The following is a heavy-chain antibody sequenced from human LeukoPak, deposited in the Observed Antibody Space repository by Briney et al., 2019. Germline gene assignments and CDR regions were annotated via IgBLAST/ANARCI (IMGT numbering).Heavy chain of an antibody. CDR1: GGSFSGYY. J-gene: IGHJ4*02. D-gene: IGHD6-6*01. CDR2: INHSGST. CDR3: ARGRQSDTSEHSSSSIDY. V-gene: IGHV4-34*01. Sequence: SETLSLTCAVNGGSFSGYYWSWIRQPPGKGLEWIGEINHSGSTNYNPSLKSRVTISVDTSKNQFSLKLSSVTAADTAVYYCARGRQSDTSEHSSSSIDYWGQGTLVTVSS.